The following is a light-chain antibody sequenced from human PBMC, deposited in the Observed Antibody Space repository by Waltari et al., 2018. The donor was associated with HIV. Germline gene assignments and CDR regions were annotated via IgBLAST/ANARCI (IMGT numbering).Light chain of an antibody. CDR3: CSYAGSDTLV. CDR2: EVK. J-gene: IGLJ3*02. CDR1: RSNVGTYNL. Sequence: HSALPQPASVSGSPGQSITISCTGTRSNVGTYNLVSWYQQHPGKAPKLLIYEVKRRPSGLSDRFSGSKSGNTASLTVSGLQAEDEAIYYCCSYAGSDTLVFGGGTSLTIL. V-gene: IGLV2-23*02.